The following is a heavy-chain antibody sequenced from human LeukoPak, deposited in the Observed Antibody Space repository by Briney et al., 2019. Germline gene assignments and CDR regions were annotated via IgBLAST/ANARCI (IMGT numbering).Heavy chain of an antibody. CDR2: ISDSGGRT. V-gene: IGHV3-23*01. D-gene: IGHD3/OR15-3a*01. CDR3: AKTWGGLALDY. Sequence: GGSLRLSCAASGFTFSINAMSWVRQAPGKGLEWVSAISDSGGRTYYADSVKGRFTISRDNSKNTLYLQMNSLRAEDTAVYCCAKTWGGLALDYWGQGTLVTVSS. J-gene: IGHJ4*02. CDR1: GFTFSINA.